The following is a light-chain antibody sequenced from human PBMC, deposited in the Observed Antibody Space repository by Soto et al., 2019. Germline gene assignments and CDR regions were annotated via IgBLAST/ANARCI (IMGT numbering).Light chain of an antibody. V-gene: IGKV3-20*01. CDR2: GTS. CDR3: QQYDRSPWT. Sequence: EIVLTQSPGTLSLSPGERATLSCRASQSVSSSYLAWYQQKPGQAPRLLIYGTSKRATGIPDRFNGSGSGTDLALTIIRLEPEEFAVYYFQQYDRSPWTFGQGTKVE. J-gene: IGKJ1*01. CDR1: QSVSSSY.